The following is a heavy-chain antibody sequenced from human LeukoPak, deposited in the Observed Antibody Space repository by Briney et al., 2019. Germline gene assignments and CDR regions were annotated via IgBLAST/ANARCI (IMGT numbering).Heavy chain of an antibody. D-gene: IGHD3-9*01. CDR1: GFPFSNYA. J-gene: IGHJ4*02. CDR3: AKWGDYDILTGYYDSDY. Sequence: PGASLRLSCAASGFPFSNYAMSWVRQAPGKGLEWVSAIVGSGSNTYYADSVKGRFTISRDNPKNTLYLQMNSLRAEDTAVYYCAKWGDYDILTGYYDSDYWGQGTLVTVSS. CDR2: IVGSGSNT. V-gene: IGHV3-23*01.